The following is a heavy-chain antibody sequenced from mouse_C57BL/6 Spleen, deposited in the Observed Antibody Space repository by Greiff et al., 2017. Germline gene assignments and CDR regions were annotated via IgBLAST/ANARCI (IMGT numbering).Heavy chain of an antibody. CDR1: GFTFSDYY. Sequence: EVQLVESGGGLVQPGGSLKLSCAASGFTFSDYYMYWVRQTPEKRLEWVAYISNGGGSTYYPDTVKGRFTISRDNAKNTLYLQMSRLKSEDTAMYYCARGGYYGSSLFDYGGQGTTLTVSS. D-gene: IGHD1-1*01. V-gene: IGHV5-12*01. CDR3: ARGGYYGSSLFDY. CDR2: ISNGGGST. J-gene: IGHJ2*01.